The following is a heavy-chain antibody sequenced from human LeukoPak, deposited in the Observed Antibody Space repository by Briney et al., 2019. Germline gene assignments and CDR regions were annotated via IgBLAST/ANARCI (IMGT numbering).Heavy chain of an antibody. CDR1: GGSISNYY. CDR2: IYSSGST. Sequence: PSETLSLTCTVSGGSISNYYWSWIRQPPGKGLEWIGYIYSSGSTNYNPSLKSRVTISVDTSKNQFSLKLSSVTAADTAVYYCARHSGSYYYYYYYGMDVWGQGTTVTVSS. J-gene: IGHJ6*02. CDR3: ARHSGSYYYYYYYGMDV. D-gene: IGHD1-26*01. V-gene: IGHV4-59*01.